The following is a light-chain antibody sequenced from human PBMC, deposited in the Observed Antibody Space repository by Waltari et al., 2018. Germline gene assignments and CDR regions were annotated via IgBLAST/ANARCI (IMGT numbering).Light chain of an antibody. CDR1: SPNIGKNY. Sequence: QSVLTQPPSVSAASGQKVTISCSGSSPNIGKNYVSWYQQFPGPAPKLLIYEYDKLPSGISARFSGSKSGTSATLDIHGLQTGDEADYYCGTWDSSMSVGVLGGGTKVTVL. CDR3: GTWDSSMSVGV. V-gene: IGLV1-51*01. J-gene: IGLJ2*01. CDR2: EYD.